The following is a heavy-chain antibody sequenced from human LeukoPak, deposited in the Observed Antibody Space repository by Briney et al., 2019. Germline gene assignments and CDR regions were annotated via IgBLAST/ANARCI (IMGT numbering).Heavy chain of an antibody. CDR3: AKVGPRAVTSAYDDY. CDR2: INSDGSST. V-gene: IGHV3-74*01. J-gene: IGHJ4*02. CDR1: GFTFSSYW. Sequence: GGSLRLSCAASGFTFSSYWMHWVRQAPGKGLVWVSRINSDGSSTSYADSVKGRFTISRDNSKNTLYLQMNSLRAEDTAVYYCAKVGPRAVTSAYDDYWGQGTLVTVSS. D-gene: IGHD4-17*01.